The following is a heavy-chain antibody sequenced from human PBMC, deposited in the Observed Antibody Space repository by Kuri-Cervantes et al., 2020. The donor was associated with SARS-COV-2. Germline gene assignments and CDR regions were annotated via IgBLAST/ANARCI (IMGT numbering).Heavy chain of an antibody. CDR3: ARGGQYGDYDAFDI. CDR2: TIPIFGIA. Sequence: SVKVSCKASGYTFTGYYMHWVRQAPGQGPEWMGGTIPIFGIANYAQKFQGRVTITADKSTSTAYMELSSLRSEDTAVYYCARGGQYGDYDAFDIWGQGTMVTVSS. J-gene: IGHJ3*02. CDR1: GYTFTGYY. V-gene: IGHV1-69*10. D-gene: IGHD4-17*01.